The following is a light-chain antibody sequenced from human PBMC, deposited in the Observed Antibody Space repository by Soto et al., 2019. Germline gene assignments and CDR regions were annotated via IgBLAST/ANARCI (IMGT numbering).Light chain of an antibody. V-gene: IGKV3-15*01. Sequence: ERVMTQSPATLSVSPGERATLSCRASQSVGRNLAWYQQKPGQAPRLLIYGASPRATGIPARFSGSGSGTEFTLTISSLQSEDFAVYYCQQYNNWPLWTFGQGTKVEIK. J-gene: IGKJ1*01. CDR2: GAS. CDR3: QQYNNWPLWT. CDR1: QSVGRN.